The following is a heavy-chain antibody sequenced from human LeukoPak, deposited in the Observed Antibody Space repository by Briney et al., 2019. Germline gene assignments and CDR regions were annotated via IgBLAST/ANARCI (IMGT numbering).Heavy chain of an antibody. CDR3: ARVGGRYYDFWSGSKAGYFDY. CDR2: LSSSNSTI. D-gene: IGHD3-3*01. J-gene: IGHJ4*02. CDR1: GLTFSSYS. V-gene: IGHV3-48*04. Sequence: GSLPLSCAASGLTFSSYSMNWVRRAPGKGLELGSYLSSSNSTIYYADSVKGRFTISRDNAKNSLYLQMNSLGAEDTAVYYCARVGGRYYDFWSGSKAGYFDYWGQGTLVTVSS.